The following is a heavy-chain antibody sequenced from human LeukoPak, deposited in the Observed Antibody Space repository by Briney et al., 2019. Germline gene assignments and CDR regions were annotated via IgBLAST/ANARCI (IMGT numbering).Heavy chain of an antibody. D-gene: IGHD6-19*01. Sequence: QTGGSLRLSCAASGFTFSSYWMHWVRQAPGKGLVWVSRINSDGSSTSYADSVKGRFTISRDNAKNTLYLQMNSLRAEDTAVYYCARVRSRQWLVLDYGGQGTLVTVSS. CDR3: ARVRSRQWLVLDY. CDR2: INSDGSST. V-gene: IGHV3-74*01. CDR1: GFTFSSYW. J-gene: IGHJ4*02.